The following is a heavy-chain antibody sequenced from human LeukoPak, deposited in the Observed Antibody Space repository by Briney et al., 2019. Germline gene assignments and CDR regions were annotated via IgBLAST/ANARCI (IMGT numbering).Heavy chain of an antibody. Sequence: GGSLRLSCAASGFIFRSYEMNWVRQAPGKGLEWVSYISSSGSTIYYTDSVKGRFTLSRDNAKNSLYLQMNSLRAEDTAVYYCARTGGSYPYYFEYWGQGTLVTVSS. V-gene: IGHV3-48*03. CDR1: GFIFRSYE. CDR3: ARTGGSYPYYFEY. D-gene: IGHD1-26*01. CDR2: ISSSGSTI. J-gene: IGHJ4*02.